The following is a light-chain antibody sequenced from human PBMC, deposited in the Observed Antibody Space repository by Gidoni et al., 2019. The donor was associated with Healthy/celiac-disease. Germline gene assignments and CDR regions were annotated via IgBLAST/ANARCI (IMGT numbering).Light chain of an antibody. Sequence: SYELTQPPSVSVSPGQTASITCSGEKLGDKYACWYQQKPGQSPVLVIYQDSTRPSGIPERFSGSNSGNTATLTISGTQAMDEADYSCQAWDSSTAEVFGGGTKLTVL. J-gene: IGLJ2*01. V-gene: IGLV3-1*01. CDR3: QAWDSSTAEV. CDR1: KLGDKY. CDR2: QDS.